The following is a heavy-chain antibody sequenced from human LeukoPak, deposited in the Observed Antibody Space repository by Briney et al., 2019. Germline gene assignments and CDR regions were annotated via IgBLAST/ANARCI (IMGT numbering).Heavy chain of an antibody. CDR2: IKYGGSEK. CDR1: GFTFSSYW. D-gene: IGHD5-18*01. V-gene: IGHV3-7*04. CDR3: ARAEGYRYVFYFVY. Sequence: HPGGSLRLSCAASGFTFSSYWMTWVRQAPGKGLEWVANIKYGGSEKYYADSVKGRFTISRDNAKNSLYLQMNSLRAEDTAVYFCARAEGYRYVFYFVYWGQGTLVTVSS. J-gene: IGHJ4*02.